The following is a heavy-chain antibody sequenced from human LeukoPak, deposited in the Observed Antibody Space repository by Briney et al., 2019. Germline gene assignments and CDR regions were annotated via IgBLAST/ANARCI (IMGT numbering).Heavy chain of an antibody. CDR3: ATMYYSSTWFDY. J-gene: IGHJ4*02. CDR2: ISYDGSNQ. V-gene: IGHV3-30*03. Sequence: GGSLRLSCAASGFTFTNYGMHWVRQAPGKGLEWVTVISYDGSNQYYAESVKGRFTISRDNSKNTLYLLMNSLRGEDTAVYYCATMYYSSTWFDYWGQGTLVTVSS. CDR1: GFTFTNYG. D-gene: IGHD6-13*01.